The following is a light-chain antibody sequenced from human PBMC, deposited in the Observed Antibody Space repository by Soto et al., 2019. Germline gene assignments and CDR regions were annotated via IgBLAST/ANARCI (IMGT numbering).Light chain of an antibody. CDR2: AAS. Sequence: DIQMAQSPSSLSASVGDRVTITCRASRSISSHLNWYQQKPGKAPNLLIYAASSLQSGVPSRFSGSGSGTDFTLTISSLQPEDFATYYCQQSSITPPTFGQGTKVEIK. CDR3: QQSSITPPT. V-gene: IGKV1-39*01. CDR1: RSISSH. J-gene: IGKJ1*01.